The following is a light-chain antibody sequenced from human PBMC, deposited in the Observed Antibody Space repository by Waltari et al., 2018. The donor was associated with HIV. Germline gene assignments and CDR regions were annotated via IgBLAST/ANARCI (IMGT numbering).Light chain of an antibody. V-gene: IGKV1-5*03. CDR3: QQYSTHYA. J-gene: IGKJ2*01. CDR2: MTS. Sequence: IQMTQSPSNLSASVGDTVILTCRASQDIDDWLAWYHQRPERAPKLLLSMTSVLESGVPTGFSGSGSGATFTLTITGLQPDDIGSYFCQQYSTHYAFGQGTRVE. CDR1: QDIDDW.